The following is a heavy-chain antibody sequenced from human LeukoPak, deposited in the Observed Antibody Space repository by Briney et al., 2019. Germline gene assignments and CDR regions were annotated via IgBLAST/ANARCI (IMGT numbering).Heavy chain of an antibody. CDR2: IYTSGST. CDR1: GGSISSYY. V-gene: IGHV4-4*07. D-gene: IGHD2-15*01. CDR3: ARQDCSGGSCYLHFDY. J-gene: IGHJ4*02. Sequence: SETLSLTCTVSGGSISSYYWSWIRQPAGKGLEWIGRIYTSGSTNYNPSLKSRVTISVDTSKNQFSLKLSSVTAADTAVYYCARQDCSGGSCYLHFDYWGQGTLVTVSS.